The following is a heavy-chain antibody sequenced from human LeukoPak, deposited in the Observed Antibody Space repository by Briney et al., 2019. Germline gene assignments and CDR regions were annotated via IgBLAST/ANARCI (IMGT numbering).Heavy chain of an antibody. Sequence: GSLRLSCAASGFTFSSYGTHWVRQAPGKGLEWVAVISYDGSNKYYADSVKGRFTISRDNSKNTLYLQMNSLRAEDTAVYYCAKDAPFDYWGQGTLVTVSS. V-gene: IGHV3-30*18. CDR3: AKDAPFDY. CDR2: ISYDGSNK. J-gene: IGHJ4*02. CDR1: GFTFSSYG.